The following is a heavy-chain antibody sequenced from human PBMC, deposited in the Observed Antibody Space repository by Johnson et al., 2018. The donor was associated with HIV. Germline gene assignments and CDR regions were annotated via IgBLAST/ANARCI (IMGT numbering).Heavy chain of an antibody. J-gene: IGHJ3*02. CDR1: GFTFKSYW. CDR2: IKQDGPEK. V-gene: IGHV3-7*01. CDR3: ARERGFSSVLWKLSEDAFDI. Sequence: EQLVESGGGLVQPGGSLRLSCAASGFTFKSYWMSWVRQAPGEGPEWVANIKQDGPEKYYGDSMRGRFTIPRDHARNSLYLEMNGLRAEDTAVYYCARERGFSSVLWKLSEDAFDIWGQGTMVTVSS. D-gene: IGHD3-22*01.